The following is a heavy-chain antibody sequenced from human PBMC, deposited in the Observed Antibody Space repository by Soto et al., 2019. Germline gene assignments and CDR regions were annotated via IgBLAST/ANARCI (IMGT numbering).Heavy chain of an antibody. J-gene: IGHJ6*02. CDR1: EYTLTELS. V-gene: IGHV1-24*01. D-gene: IGHD2-2*01. CDR2: FDPEDGET. CDR3: ATNNPAALTLDYYYGMDV. Sequence: ASVKVSCKVSEYTLTELSMHWVRQAPGKGLEWVGGFDPEDGETIYAQKFQGRVTMTEDTSTDTAYMELSSLRSEDTAVYYCATNNPAALTLDYYYGMDVWGQGTTVTVSS.